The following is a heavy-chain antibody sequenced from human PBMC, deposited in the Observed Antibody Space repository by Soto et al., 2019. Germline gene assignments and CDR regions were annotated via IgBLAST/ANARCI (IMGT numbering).Heavy chain of an antibody. CDR1: GLTVSTNP. CDR3: ARDGSGP. CDR2: IYTGGGT. Sequence: EVQLVESGGGLVQPGGSLRLSCAASGLTVSTNPMSCVRQAPGKGLEWVSVIYTGGGTHYADSVKGRFPIARDNSKNTVNLQMTSLRPEDTAVYYCARDGSGPWGQGTLVTVSS. V-gene: IGHV3-66*01. J-gene: IGHJ5*02.